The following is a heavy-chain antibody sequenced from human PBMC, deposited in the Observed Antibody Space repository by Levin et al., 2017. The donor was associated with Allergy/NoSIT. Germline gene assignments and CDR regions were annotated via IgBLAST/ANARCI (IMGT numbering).Heavy chain of an antibody. CDR2: IFDSGYT. J-gene: IGHJ2*01. D-gene: IGHD2-21*01. V-gene: IGHV4-31*03. CDR1: GGGYY. Sequence: SETLSLTCSVSGGGYYWSWIRQHPGMGLEWIGYIFDSGYTYYNPSLKSRISMSLDTSENQFSLKLSSVTAADTAVYYCARTEGGEAWYFDLWGRGTLVTVSS. CDR3: ARTEGGEAWYFDL.